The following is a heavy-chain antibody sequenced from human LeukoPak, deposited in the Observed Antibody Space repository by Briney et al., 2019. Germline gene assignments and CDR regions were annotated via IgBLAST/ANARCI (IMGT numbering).Heavy chain of an antibody. D-gene: IGHD6-13*01. CDR1: GGTSCSSA. V-gene: IGHV1-69*06. CDR2: TIPIFGTA. Sequence: AAKVSSKASGGTSCSSATSWVPHAPGQGLEWMGETIPIFGTANYAQKFQGTVTITADKTTSTLYMELSSLRSKDTSVYDCARGSSWYDQFDYWGQGTLVTVSS. J-gene: IGHJ4*02. CDR3: ARGSSWYDQFDY.